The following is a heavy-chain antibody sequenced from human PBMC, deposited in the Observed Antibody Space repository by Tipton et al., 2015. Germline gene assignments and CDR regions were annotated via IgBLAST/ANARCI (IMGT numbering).Heavy chain of an antibody. CDR3: AKDLRGGYYGVDV. V-gene: IGHV3-30*18. Sequence: SLRLSCTASGFNFDDYAMHWVRQAPGKGLEWVAVILYDGSDKFYADSVKGRFTISRDNSKNTVSLQMNSLRHEDTALYYCAKDLRGGYYGVDVWGQGTTVTVSS. CDR2: ILYDGSDK. D-gene: IGHD3-10*01. CDR1: GFNFDDYA. J-gene: IGHJ6*02.